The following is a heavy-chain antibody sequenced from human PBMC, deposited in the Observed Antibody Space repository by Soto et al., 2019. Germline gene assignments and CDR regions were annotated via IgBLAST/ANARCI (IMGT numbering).Heavy chain of an antibody. D-gene: IGHD3-3*01. CDR1: GGSISSGGYY. Sequence: PSETLSLTCTVSGGSISSGGYYWSWIRQHPGKGLEWIGYIYYSGSTYYNPSLKSRVTISVDTSKNQFSLKLSSVTAADTAVYYCARGRDFWSGKYYFDDWGQGTLVPGAS. CDR3: ARGRDFWSGKYYFDD. CDR2: IYYSGST. V-gene: IGHV4-31*03. J-gene: IGHJ4*02.